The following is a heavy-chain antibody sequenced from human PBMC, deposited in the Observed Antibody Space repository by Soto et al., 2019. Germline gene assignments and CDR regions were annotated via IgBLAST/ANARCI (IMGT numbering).Heavy chain of an antibody. J-gene: IGHJ6*02. CDR1: GGSISSYY. V-gene: IGHV4-59*01. Sequence: SETLSLTCTVSGGSISSYYWNWIRQPPGKGLEWIGYIYYGGSTTYNPSLKSRVTISVDTSKNQFSLKLDSVTAADTAVYYCAGSPYYYYGMDVWGQGTSVTVSS. CDR3: AGSPYYYYGMDV. D-gene: IGHD6-13*01. CDR2: IYYGGST.